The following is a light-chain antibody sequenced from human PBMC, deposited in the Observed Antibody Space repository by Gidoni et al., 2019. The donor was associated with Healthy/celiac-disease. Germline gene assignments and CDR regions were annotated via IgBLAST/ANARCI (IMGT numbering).Light chain of an antibody. CDR1: QSISSY. V-gene: IGKV1-39*01. CDR3: QQSYSTPQT. Sequence: DIQMTQSPSSLSASVGDRVTITCRVSQSISSYLNWYQQKPGKAPKLLIYAASSLQSGVPSRFRGSGSGTDFTLTISSLQPEDFATYYCQQSYSTPQTFGQGTKVEIK. CDR2: AAS. J-gene: IGKJ1*01.